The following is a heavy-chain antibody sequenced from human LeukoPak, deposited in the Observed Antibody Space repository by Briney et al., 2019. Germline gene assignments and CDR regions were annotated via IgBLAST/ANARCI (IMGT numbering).Heavy chain of an antibody. D-gene: IGHD3-22*01. V-gene: IGHV3-53*01. CDR3: ARASAKYYYDSSGYLLDY. CDR1: GFTVSSNY. Sequence: PGGSLRLSCAASGFTVSSNYMSWVRQAPGKGLEWVSVIYSGVSTYYADSVRGRFTISRDNSKNTLYLQMNSLRAEDTAVYYCARASAKYYYDSSGYLLDYWGQGTLVTVSS. J-gene: IGHJ4*02. CDR2: IYSGVST.